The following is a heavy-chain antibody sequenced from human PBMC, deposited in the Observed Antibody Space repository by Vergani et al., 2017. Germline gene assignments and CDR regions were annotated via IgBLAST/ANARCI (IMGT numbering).Heavy chain of an antibody. V-gene: IGHV1-8*01. J-gene: IGHJ4*02. D-gene: IGHD6-13*01. CDR1: GYTFTRYD. CDR3: ARALIAAAGEPFSY. CDR2: MNPNSGNT. Sequence: QVQLVQSGAEVKKPGASVKVSCKASGYTFTRYDINWVRQATGQGLEWMGWMNPNSGNTGYAQKFQGRVTMTRNTSISTAYMELSSLRSEDTAMYYCARALIAAAGEPFSYWGQGTLVTVSS.